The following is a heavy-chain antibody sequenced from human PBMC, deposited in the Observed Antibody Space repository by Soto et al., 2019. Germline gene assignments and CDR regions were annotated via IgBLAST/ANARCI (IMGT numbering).Heavy chain of an antibody. CDR3: ARGNRITMVRGGTMDV. V-gene: IGHV4-34*01. CDR2: INHSGST. CDR1: GGSFSGYY. J-gene: IGHJ6*02. D-gene: IGHD3-10*01. Sequence: SETLSLTCAVYGGSFSGYYWSWIRQPPGKGLEWIGEINHSGSTNYNPSLKSRVTISVDTSKNQFSLKLSSVTAADTAVYYCARGNRITMVRGGTMDVWGQGTTVTVSS.